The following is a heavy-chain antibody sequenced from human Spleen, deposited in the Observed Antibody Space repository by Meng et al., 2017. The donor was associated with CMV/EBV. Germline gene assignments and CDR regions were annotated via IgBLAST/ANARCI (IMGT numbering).Heavy chain of an antibody. Sequence: SETLSLTCAVSGDSISSSNWWTWVRQTPGKGLEWIGEIHHSRGTYYNPSLNSRATMSLDKSKNYFSLDLTSVTAADTGVYYCARVREGCSRASCTLDPWGQGTLVTVSS. CDR1: GDSISSSNW. J-gene: IGHJ5*02. D-gene: IGHD2-2*01. V-gene: IGHV4-4*02. CDR2: IHHSRGT. CDR3: ARVREGCSRASCTLDP.